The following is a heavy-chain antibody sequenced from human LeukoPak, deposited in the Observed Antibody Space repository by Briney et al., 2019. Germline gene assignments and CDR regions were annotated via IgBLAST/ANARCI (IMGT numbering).Heavy chain of an antibody. D-gene: IGHD3-10*01. J-gene: IGHJ4*02. Sequence: GESLKISCKGSGYSFTSYWIGWVRQMPGKGLEWMGIIYPGDSDTRYSPSFQGQVIISADKSISTAYLQWSSLKASDTAMYYCARIPTYYYGSGSYYYPEFDYWGQGTLVTVSS. CDR1: GYSFTSYW. V-gene: IGHV5-51*01. CDR2: IYPGDSDT. CDR3: ARIPTYYYGSGSYYYPEFDY.